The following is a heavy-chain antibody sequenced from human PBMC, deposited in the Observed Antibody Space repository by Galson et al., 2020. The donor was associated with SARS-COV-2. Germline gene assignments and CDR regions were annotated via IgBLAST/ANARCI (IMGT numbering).Heavy chain of an antibody. V-gene: IGHV4-59*01. CDR2: IHYIGTT. D-gene: IGHD3-10*01. Sequence: SETLSLTCNVSGGSINAYSWSWLRQPPGKGLEWIGYIHYIGTTNYNPSLKSRVTISVDTSKNHFSLKLNSVTAADTAIYYCARALSVLDYHYGLDVLGQGTAVTVSS. CDR1: GGSINAYS. CDR3: ARALSVLDYHYGLDV. J-gene: IGHJ6*02.